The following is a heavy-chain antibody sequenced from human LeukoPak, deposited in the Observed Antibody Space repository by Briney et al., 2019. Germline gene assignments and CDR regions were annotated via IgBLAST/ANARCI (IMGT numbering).Heavy chain of an antibody. Sequence: GGSLRLSCAASGFTFNDYTMTWVRQAPGKGLEWVSFITGDCNYIFYADSVKGRFTISRDNAQNSLFLELNSLRGEDTAVYYCARERNLYYFDYWGQGALVTVSS. V-gene: IGHV3-21*01. CDR1: GFTFNDYT. CDR2: ITGDCNYI. J-gene: IGHJ4*02. CDR3: ARERNLYYFDY.